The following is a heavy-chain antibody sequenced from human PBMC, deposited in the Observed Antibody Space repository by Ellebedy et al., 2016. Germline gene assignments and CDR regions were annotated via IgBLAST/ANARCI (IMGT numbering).Heavy chain of an antibody. CDR1: GFTFSSSW. Sequence: GESLKISXAASGFTFSSSWMHWVRQAPGKGLVWVSRINTDGSTTGYADSVKGRFTISRDNAQNTLFLQMNSLRAEDTAVYYCARDSHTGSSDFDFWGQGTLVTVSS. V-gene: IGHV3-74*01. CDR2: INTDGSTT. CDR3: ARDSHTGSSDFDF. J-gene: IGHJ4*02. D-gene: IGHD1-26*01.